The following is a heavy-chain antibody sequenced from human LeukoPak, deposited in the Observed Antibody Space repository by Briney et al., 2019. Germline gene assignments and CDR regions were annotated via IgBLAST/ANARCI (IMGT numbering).Heavy chain of an antibody. CDR2: ISGSGDYT. CDR3: AKVTYGSGTYGAFDS. CDR1: GFTFSSHG. D-gene: IGHD3-10*01. J-gene: IGHJ4*02. V-gene: IGHV3-23*01. Sequence: GGSLRLSCAASGFTFSSHGVSWLRQAPGKGLEWVSTISGSGDYTYYADSVKGRFTISRDNSKNTLYLQMNSLRAEDTAVYYCAKVTYGSGTYGAFDSWGQGTLVTVSS.